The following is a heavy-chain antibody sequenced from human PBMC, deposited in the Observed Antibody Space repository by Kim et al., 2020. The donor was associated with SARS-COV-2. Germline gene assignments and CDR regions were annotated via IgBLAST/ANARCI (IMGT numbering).Heavy chain of an antibody. CDR1: GDSLSSDY. CDR3: ASALGH. J-gene: IGHJ4*02. D-gene: IGHD3-16*02. V-gene: IGHV4-4*07. Sequence: SETLSLTCTVSGDSLSSDYWSWNRQPAGKGLEWIGRIYTSGRTNYNPSLQSRVTMSVDMSKNQFSLKLSCVTAAATDVHYCASALGHWGQGTLVTASS. CDR2: IYTSGRT.